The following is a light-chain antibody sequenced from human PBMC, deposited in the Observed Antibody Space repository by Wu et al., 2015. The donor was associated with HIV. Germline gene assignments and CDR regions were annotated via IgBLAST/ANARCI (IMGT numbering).Light chain of an antibody. CDR1: QTIGSW. J-gene: IGKJ1*01. CDR2: KAS. V-gene: IGKV1-5*03. Sequence: DIQMTQSPSTLSASVGDRVTITCRASQTIGSWLAWYQQKPGKAPNLLIYKASNLESGVPSRFSGSASGTEFTLTISSLQPEDFATYYCQQYQSYPWTFGQGTKVEIK. CDR3: QQYQSYPWT.